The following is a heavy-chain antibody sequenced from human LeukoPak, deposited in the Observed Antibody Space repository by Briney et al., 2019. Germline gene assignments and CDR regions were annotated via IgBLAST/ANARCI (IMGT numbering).Heavy chain of an antibody. J-gene: IGHJ4*02. D-gene: IGHD4-11*01. CDR1: GGSISSSGYY. CDR3: ARFRTLTTHFDY. Sequence: SETLSLTCTVSGGSISSSGYYWGWIRQPPGKGLEWIGTIYYSGSTYYNPSLKSRVTISVDTSKNQFSLKLSSVTAADTAVYYCARFRTLTTHFDYWGQGTLVTVSP. CDR2: IYYSGST. V-gene: IGHV4-39*01.